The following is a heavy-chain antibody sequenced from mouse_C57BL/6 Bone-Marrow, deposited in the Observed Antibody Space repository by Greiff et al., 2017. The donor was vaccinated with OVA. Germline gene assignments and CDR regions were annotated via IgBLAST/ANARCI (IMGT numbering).Heavy chain of an antibody. D-gene: IGHD5-1*01. J-gene: IGHJ4*01. V-gene: IGHV1-82*01. CDR3: ARTYLDY. Sequence: VQLQQSGPELVKPGASVKISCQASGYAFSSSWMNWVKQRPGKGLEWIGRIYPGDGDTNYNGKFKGKATLTADKSSSTAYMQLSSLTSEDSAVYFCARTYLDYWGQGTSVTVSS. CDR2: IYPGDGDT. CDR1: GYAFSSSW.